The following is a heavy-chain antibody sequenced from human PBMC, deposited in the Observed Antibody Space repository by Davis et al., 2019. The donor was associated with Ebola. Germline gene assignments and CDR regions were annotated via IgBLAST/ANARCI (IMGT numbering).Heavy chain of an antibody. CDR1: GFTFSSYA. CDR2: ISGSGGST. J-gene: IGHJ5*02. Sequence: PGGSLRLSCAASGFTFSSYAMSWVRQAPGKGLEWVSAISGSGGSTYYADSVKGRFTISRDNSKNTLYLQMNSLRAEDTAVYYCAKDGRAYYDFPNWFDPWGQGTLVTVSS. CDR3: AKDGRAYYDFPNWFDP. D-gene: IGHD3-3*01. V-gene: IGHV3-23*01.